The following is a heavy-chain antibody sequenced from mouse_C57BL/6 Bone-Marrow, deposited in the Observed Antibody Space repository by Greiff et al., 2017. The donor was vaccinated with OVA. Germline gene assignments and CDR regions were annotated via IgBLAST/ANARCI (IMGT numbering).Heavy chain of an antibody. CDR1: AYEFPSHD. Sequence: EVQGVESGGGLVQPGESLKLSCESNAYEFPSHDMSWVRKTPEKRLELVAAINSDGGSTYYPDTMERRFIISRDNTKKTLYLQMSSLRSEDTALYYAAYYSNAWFAYWGQGTLVTVSA. J-gene: IGHJ3*01. CDR3: AYYSNAWFAY. CDR2: INSDGGST. D-gene: IGHD2-5*01. V-gene: IGHV5-2*01.